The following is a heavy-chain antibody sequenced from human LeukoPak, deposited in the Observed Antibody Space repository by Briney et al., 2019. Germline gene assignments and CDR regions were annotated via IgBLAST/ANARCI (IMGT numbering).Heavy chain of an antibody. Sequence: PGGSLRLSCAASGFTFSTYWMHCVRQAPGKGLVWVSRIKSDGSTTTYADFVKGRFTVSRDNAKNTLYLQMSSLRAEDTAMYFCARVGGRGSIGGDCWGQGTLVTVSS. J-gene: IGHJ4*02. CDR3: ARVGGRGSIGGDC. CDR2: IKSDGSTT. CDR1: GFTFSTYW. D-gene: IGHD3-10*01. V-gene: IGHV3-74*03.